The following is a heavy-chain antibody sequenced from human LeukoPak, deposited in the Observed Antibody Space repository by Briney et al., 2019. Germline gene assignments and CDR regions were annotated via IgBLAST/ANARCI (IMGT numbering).Heavy chain of an antibody. V-gene: IGHV4-34*01. CDR1: GGSFSGYY. D-gene: IGHD1-26*01. CDR3: ARESVSGTYYYFDY. Sequence: LETLSLTCAVYGGSFSGYYWSWIRQPPGKGLEWIGEINHSGSTNYNPSLKSRVTISVDTSKNQFSLKLSSVTAADTAVYYCARESVSGTYYYFDYWGQGTLVTVSS. J-gene: IGHJ4*02. CDR2: INHSGST.